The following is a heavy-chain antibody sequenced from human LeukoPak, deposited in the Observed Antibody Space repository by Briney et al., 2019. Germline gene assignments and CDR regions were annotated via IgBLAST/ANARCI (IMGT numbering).Heavy chain of an antibody. Sequence: SETPSPPRAVHGGFFYGFYWNWIPQPPRKGVGWLGEINHLGSINYNPALKSRVTLSVDKSKNQFSLKLSSVTAADTAVYYCARGLPSLGLYYWGQGTLVTVSS. CDR3: ARGLPSLGLYY. D-gene: IGHD3-16*01. CDR1: GGFFYGFY. CDR2: INHLGSI. V-gene: IGHV4-34*01. J-gene: IGHJ4*02.